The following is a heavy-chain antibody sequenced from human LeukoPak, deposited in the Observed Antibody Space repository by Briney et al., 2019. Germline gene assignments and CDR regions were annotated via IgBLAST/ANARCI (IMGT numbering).Heavy chain of an antibody. CDR3: AKDRHAPGRYCSSTSCLPFDP. V-gene: IGHV3-30*04. CDR1: GFTFSSYA. J-gene: IGHJ5*02. CDR2: ISYDGSNK. D-gene: IGHD2-2*01. Sequence: PGGSLRLSCAASGFTFSSYAMHWVRQAPGKGLEWVAVISYDGSNKYYADSVKGRFTISRDNSEKKLYLQMNSLRAEDTAVYYCAKDRHAPGRYCSSTSCLPFDPWGQGTLVTVSS.